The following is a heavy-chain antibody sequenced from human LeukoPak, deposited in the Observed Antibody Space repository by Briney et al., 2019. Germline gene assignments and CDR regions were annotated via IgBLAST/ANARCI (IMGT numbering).Heavy chain of an antibody. V-gene: IGHV3-9*01. Sequence: GGSLRLSCAASGFTFDDYAMHWVRQAPGKGLEWGSGISWNIGSIVYADSVKGRLTISRDNAKNSLYLQMNSLRAEDTALYYCAKGGGSGWYMGDDYWGQGTLVTVSS. J-gene: IGHJ4*02. D-gene: IGHD6-19*01. CDR2: ISWNIGSI. CDR3: AKGGGSGWYMGDDY. CDR1: GFTFDDYA.